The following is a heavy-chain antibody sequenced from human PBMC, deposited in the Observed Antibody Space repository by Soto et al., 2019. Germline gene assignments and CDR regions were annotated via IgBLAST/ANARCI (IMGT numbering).Heavy chain of an antibody. V-gene: IGHV3-64*01. CDR1: GFTFSSYA. D-gene: IGHD3-3*01. J-gene: IGHJ6*03. CDR3: ARDTLRFLEWFGGLGMDV. Sequence: PGGSLRLSCAASGFTFSSYAMHWVRQAPGKGLEYVSAISSNGGSTYYANSVKGRFTISRDNSKNTLYLQMGSLRAEDMAVYYCARDTLRFLEWFGGLGMDVWGKGTTVTVSS. CDR2: ISSNGGST.